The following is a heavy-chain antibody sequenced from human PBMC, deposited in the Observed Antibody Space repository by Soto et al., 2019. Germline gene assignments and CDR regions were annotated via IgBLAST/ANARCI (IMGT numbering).Heavy chain of an antibody. CDR1: GFTFSSYA. CDR3: TLYGSGSYLIDY. J-gene: IGHJ4*02. D-gene: IGHD3-10*01. Sequence: GGSLRLSCAASGFTFSSYAMSWVRQAPGKGLEWVSAISGSGGSTYYADSVKGRFTISRDNSKNTLYLQMNSLRAEDTAVYYCTLYGSGSYLIDYWGQGTLVTVSS. CDR2: ISGSGGST. V-gene: IGHV3-23*01.